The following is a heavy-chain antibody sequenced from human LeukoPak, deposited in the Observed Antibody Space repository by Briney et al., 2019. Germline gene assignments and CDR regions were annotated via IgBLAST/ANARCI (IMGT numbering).Heavy chain of an antibody. CDR3: ARDYDYIWGSYFGY. J-gene: IGHJ4*02. CDR2: IYSGGST. CDR1: GFTVRNIY. D-gene: IGHD3-16*01. V-gene: IGHV3-53*01. Sequence: GGSLRLSCAASGFTVRNIYVSWVRQAPGKGLEWVSFIYSGGSTHYADSVKGRFTISRDNSKNTVYLQMNSLRAEDTAVYYCARDYDYIWGSYFGYWGQGTLVTVSS.